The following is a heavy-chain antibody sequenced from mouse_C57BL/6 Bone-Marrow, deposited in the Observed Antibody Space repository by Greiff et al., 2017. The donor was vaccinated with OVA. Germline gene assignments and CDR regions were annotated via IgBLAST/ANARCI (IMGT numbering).Heavy chain of an antibody. V-gene: IGHV1-15*01. D-gene: IGHD2-5*01. J-gene: IGHJ4*01. Sequence: VQLQQSGAELVRPGASVTMSCKASGYTFTDYEMHWVKQTPVNGLEWIGALDPETGGTAYNQKFQGKAILTADKSSSTAYMERRSLTSEDAAVYVCTRGYRNYDSIDYCGQGTSVTVSS. CDR3: TRGYRNYDSIDY. CDR2: LDPETGGT. CDR1: GYTFTDYE.